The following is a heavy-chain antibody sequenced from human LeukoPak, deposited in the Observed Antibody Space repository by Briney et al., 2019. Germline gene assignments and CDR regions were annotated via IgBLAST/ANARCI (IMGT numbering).Heavy chain of an antibody. D-gene: IGHD5-18*01. V-gene: IGHV1-3*01. CDR1: GYTFTSYA. J-gene: IGHJ6*02. CDR2: INAGNCNT. Sequence: ASVKVSCKASGYTFTSYAMHWVRQAPGQRREWIGWINAGNCNTKYSQKFQGRVTITRDTSASTAYMELSSLRSEDTAVYYCARDLKDTAMVKVNYYYGMDVWGQGTTVTVSS. CDR3: ARDLKDTAMVKVNYYYGMDV.